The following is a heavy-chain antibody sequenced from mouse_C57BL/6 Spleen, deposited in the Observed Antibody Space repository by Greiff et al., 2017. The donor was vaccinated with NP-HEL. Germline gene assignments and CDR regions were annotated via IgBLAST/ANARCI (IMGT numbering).Heavy chain of an antibody. D-gene: IGHD1-1*01. V-gene: IGHV1-82*01. Sequence: VQLQQSGPELVKPGASVKISCKASGYAFSSSWMNWVKQRPGKGLEWIGRIYPGDGDTNYNGKFKGKATLTADKSSSTAYMQLSSLTAEDSAVYFCARTTVSYYYAMDYWGQGTSVTVSS. CDR1: GYAFSSSW. CDR2: IYPGDGDT. J-gene: IGHJ4*01. CDR3: ARTTVSYYYAMDY.